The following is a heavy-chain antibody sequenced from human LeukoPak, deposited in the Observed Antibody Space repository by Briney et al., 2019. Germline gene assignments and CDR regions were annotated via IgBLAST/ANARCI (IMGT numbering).Heavy chain of an antibody. CDR2: ISVGGGDT. Sequence: WIRQAPGKGLEWVSSISVGGGDTFASGSVKGRFTITRENSKNTLYLQMTGLRVEDTAVYFCAKLSLGEMAYFDSWGQGTLVTVSS. CDR3: AKLSLGEMAYFDS. V-gene: IGHV3-23*01. D-gene: IGHD3-16*01. J-gene: IGHJ4*02.